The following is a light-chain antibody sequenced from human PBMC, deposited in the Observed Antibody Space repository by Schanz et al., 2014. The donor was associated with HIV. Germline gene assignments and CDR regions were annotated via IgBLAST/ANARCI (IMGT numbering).Light chain of an antibody. V-gene: IGKV3-20*01. CDR3: HQYGDSRGS. CDR2: GAS. CDR1: QSVGSNY. Sequence: EIVLTQSPGTLSLSPGERATLSCRASQSVGSNYLAWYQQKPGQAPRLLISGASSRAAGIPDRFSGSGSGTDFTLTISRLEPEDFAVYYCHQYGDSRGSFGGGTKVEIK. J-gene: IGKJ4*01.